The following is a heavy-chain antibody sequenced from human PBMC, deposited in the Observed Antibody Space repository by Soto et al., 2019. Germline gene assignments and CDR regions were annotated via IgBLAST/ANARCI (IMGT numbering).Heavy chain of an antibody. CDR2: IYYSGST. D-gene: IGHD2-2*01. V-gene: IGHV4-39*01. CDR1: GGSISSSSYY. Sequence: NPSETLSLTCTVSGGSISSSSYYWGWIRQPPGKGLEWIGSIYYSGSTYYNPSLKSRVTISVDTSKNQFSLKLSSVTAADTAVYYCSHALPTKSTSSRGYYFDYWGQGTLVTVSS. J-gene: IGHJ4*02. CDR3: SHALPTKSTSSRGYYFDY.